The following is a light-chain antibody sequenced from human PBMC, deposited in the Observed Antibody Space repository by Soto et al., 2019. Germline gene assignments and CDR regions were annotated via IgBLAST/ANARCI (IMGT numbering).Light chain of an antibody. CDR1: QSVSNNY. J-gene: IGKJ1*01. Sequence: DIVLTQSPGTLSLSPGESATLSCRASQSVSNNYLAWYQQKPGQAPRLLIYGASNRATGIPARFSGSGSGTDFTLTISSLEPEDFAVYYCQQRSNWPRTFGQGTKVDIK. V-gene: IGKV3-11*01. CDR3: QQRSNWPRT. CDR2: GAS.